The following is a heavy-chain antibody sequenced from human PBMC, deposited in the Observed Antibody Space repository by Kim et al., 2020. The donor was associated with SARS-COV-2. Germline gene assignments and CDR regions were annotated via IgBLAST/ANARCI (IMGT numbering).Heavy chain of an antibody. D-gene: IGHD5-12*01. Sequence: GGSLRLSCAASGFTFSSHSMNWVRQAPGKGLEWVSSISSSSSYIYYADSVKGRFTISRDNAKNSLYLQMNSLRAEDTAVYYCARDALREWIRPLDYWGQGTLVTVSS. CDR3: ARDALREWIRPLDY. V-gene: IGHV3-21*01. CDR1: GFTFSSHS. CDR2: ISSSSSYI. J-gene: IGHJ4*02.